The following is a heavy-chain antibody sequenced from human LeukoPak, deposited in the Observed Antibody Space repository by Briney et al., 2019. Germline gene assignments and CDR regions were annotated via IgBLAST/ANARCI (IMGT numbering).Heavy chain of an antibody. J-gene: IGHJ4*02. D-gene: IGHD3-10*01. CDR3: ARDTYYYGSGSYLAH. CDR1: GGTFSSYA. V-gene: IGHV1-69*04. CDR2: IIPILGIA. Sequence: ASVKVSCKASGGTFSSYAISWVRQAPGQGLEWMGRIIPILGIANYAQKFQGRVTITADKSTSTAYMGLSSLRSEDTAVYYCARDTYYYGSGSYLAHWGQGTLVTVSS.